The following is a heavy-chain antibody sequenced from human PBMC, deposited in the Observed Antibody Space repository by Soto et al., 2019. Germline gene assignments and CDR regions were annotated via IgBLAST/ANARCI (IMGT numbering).Heavy chain of an antibody. CDR2: INPNSGGT. V-gene: IGHV1-2*02. J-gene: IGHJ6*02. Sequence: GASVKVSCKASGYTFTGYYMHWVRQAPGQGLEWMGWINPNSGGTNYAQKFQGRVTMTRDTSISTAYMELSRLRSDDTAVYYCAIDPARIAVADAYYYGMDVWGQGTTVTVSS. CDR3: AIDPARIAVADAYYYGMDV. CDR1: GYTFTGYY. D-gene: IGHD6-19*01.